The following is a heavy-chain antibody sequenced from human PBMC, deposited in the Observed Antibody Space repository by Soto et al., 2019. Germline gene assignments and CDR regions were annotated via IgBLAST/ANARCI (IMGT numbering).Heavy chain of an antibody. J-gene: IGHJ6*02. CDR2: IHYSGST. V-gene: IGHV4-61*01. D-gene: IGHD3-3*01. CDR3: ARDYRVSESFGVVINYAMDV. Sequence: TLSLTFTVSGGSGISGTYYWSWIRQPPGRGVEWIGYIHYSGSTTYNPSLKSRVTISVDTSKNQFSLKLSSVTAADTAGYYCARDYRVSESFGVVINYAMDVWGQGTTVTVS. CDR1: GGSGISGTYY.